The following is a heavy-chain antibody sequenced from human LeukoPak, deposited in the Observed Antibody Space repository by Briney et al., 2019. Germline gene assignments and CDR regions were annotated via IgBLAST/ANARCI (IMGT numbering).Heavy chain of an antibody. D-gene: IGHD6-25*01. Sequence: SETLSLTCTVSGGSISSYYWSWIRQPPGKGLEWIGYIYYSGSTNYNPSLKSRVTISVDTSKNQFSLKLSSVTAADTAVYCCARERHGKRGHYFDYWGQGTLVTVSS. V-gene: IGHV4-59*01. J-gene: IGHJ4*02. CDR3: ARERHGKRGHYFDY. CDR2: IYYSGST. CDR1: GGSISSYY.